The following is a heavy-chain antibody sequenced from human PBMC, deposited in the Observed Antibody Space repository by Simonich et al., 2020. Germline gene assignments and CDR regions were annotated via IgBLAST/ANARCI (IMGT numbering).Heavy chain of an antibody. CDR1: GYTFTSYG. CDR3: ARSTTGTTAFDI. V-gene: IGHV1-18*01. Sequence: QVQLVQSGAEVKKPGASVKVSCKASGYTFTSYGISGVRQAPGQGLEWMGWIIAYNVNTNYDQKLQGRVTMTTDTSTSTAYMELRSLRSDDTAVYYCARSTTGTTAFDIWGQGTMVTVSS. J-gene: IGHJ3*02. D-gene: IGHD1-1*01. CDR2: IIAYNVNT.